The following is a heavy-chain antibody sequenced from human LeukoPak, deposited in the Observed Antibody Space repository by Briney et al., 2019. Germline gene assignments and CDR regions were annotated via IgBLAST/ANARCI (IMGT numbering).Heavy chain of an antibody. J-gene: IGHJ6*02. CDR1: GFTFSSDA. D-gene: IGHD3-3*01. CDR2: ISGSGGST. Sequence: GGSLRLSCAASGFTFSSDAMHWVRQAPGKGLEWVSAISGSGGSTYYAGSVKGRFTISRDNSKNTLYLQMNSLRAEDTAVYYCAKGLRITIFGVVNPKDYYYYGMDVWGQGTTVTVSS. CDR3: AKGLRITIFGVVNPKDYYYYGMDV. V-gene: IGHV3-23*01.